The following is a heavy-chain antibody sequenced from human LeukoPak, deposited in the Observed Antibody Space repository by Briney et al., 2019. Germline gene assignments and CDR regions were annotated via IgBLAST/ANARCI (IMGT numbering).Heavy chain of an antibody. J-gene: IGHJ4*02. Sequence: ASVKVSCKASGYTFTTYGISWVRQAPGQGLEWMGWISTYNGNTHYAQKFQGRVTMTTDTSKSTAYMELRSLRSDDTAVYYCARDPTEDFWSGFYSYFDFWGQGTLVTVSS. CDR3: ARDPTEDFWSGFYSYFDF. D-gene: IGHD3-3*01. CDR1: GYTFTTYG. V-gene: IGHV1-18*01. CDR2: ISTYNGNT.